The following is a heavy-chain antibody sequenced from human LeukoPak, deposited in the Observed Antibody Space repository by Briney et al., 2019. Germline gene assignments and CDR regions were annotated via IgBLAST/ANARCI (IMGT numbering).Heavy chain of an antibody. CDR1: GFTFSSYS. V-gene: IGHV3-21*01. CDR3: ARDGRTGEYYYYGMDV. D-gene: IGHD7-27*01. CDR2: ISSSSSYI. Sequence: PGGSLRLSCAASGFTFSSYSMNWVRQAPGKGLEWVLSISSSSSYIYYADSVKGRFTISRDNAKNSLYLQMNSLRAEDTAVYYCARDGRTGEYYYYGMDVWGQGTTVTVSS. J-gene: IGHJ6*02.